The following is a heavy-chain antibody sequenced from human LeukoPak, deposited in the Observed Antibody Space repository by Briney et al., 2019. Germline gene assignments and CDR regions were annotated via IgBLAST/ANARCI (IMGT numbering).Heavy chain of an antibody. CDR2: INYSGST. J-gene: IGHJ4*02. CDR3: ARDKYGDYYFDY. CDR1: GGSISSYY. Sequence: SETLSLTCTVSGGSISSYYWSWIRQPPGKGLEWIGYINYSGSTNYNPSLKSRVTISVDTSKNQFSLKLSSVTAADTAVYYCARDKYGDYYFDYWGQGTLVTVSS. D-gene: IGHD4-17*01. V-gene: IGHV4-59*01.